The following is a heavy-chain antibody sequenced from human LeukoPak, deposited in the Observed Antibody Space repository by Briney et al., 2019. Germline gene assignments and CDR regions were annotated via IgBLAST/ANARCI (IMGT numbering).Heavy chain of an antibody. CDR2: ISSSSSYI. CDR3: ARVGYDFWSGYQSYYMDV. CDR1: GFTFSSYS. V-gene: IGHV3-21*01. Sequence: PGGSLRLSCAASGFTFSSYSMNWVRQAPGKGLEWVSSISSSSSYIYYADSVKGRFTISRDNAKNSLYLQMNSLRAEDTAVYYCARVGYDFWSGYQSYYMDVWGKGTTVTVSS. D-gene: IGHD3-3*01. J-gene: IGHJ6*03.